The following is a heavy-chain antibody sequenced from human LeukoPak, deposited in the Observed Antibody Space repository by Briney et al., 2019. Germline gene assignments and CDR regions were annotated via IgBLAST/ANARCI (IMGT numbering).Heavy chain of an antibody. CDR2: IIPILGMA. D-gene: IGHD2-15*01. CDR3: ASGSVYCSGGSCYSDYYYYGMDV. V-gene: IGHV1-69*04. CDR1: GGTLSSYA. Sequence: ASVKVSCKASGGTLSSYAISWLRQAPGQGLAWMGRIIPILGMANYAQKFQGRVTNTADKSTSTAYMELSSLRSEDTAVYYCASGSVYCSGGSCYSDYYYYGMDVWGQGTTVTVSS. J-gene: IGHJ6*02.